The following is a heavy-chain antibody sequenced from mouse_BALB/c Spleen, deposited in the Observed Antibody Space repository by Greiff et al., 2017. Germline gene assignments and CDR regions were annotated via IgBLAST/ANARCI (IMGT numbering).Heavy chain of an antibody. CDR2: IWAGGST. D-gene: IGHD1-1*01. J-gene: IGHJ1*01. Sequence: VKLMESGPGLVAPSQSLSITCTVSGFSLTSYVVHWVRQPPGKGLEWLGVIWAGGSTNYNSALMSRLSISKDNSKSQVFLKMNSLQTDDTAMYDCARELNYYGSSYGYFDVWGAGTTVTVSS. CDR1: GFSLTSYV. CDR3: ARELNYYGSSYGYFDV. V-gene: IGHV2-9*02.